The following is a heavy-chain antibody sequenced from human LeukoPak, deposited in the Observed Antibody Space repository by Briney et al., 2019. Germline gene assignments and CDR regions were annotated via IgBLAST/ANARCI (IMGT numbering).Heavy chain of an antibody. D-gene: IGHD3-9*01. Sequence: SETLSLTCTVSGGSVSSYYWSWIRQPPGKGLEWIGYIYYSGSTNYNPSLKSRVTISVDTTKNQFSLKLSSVTAADTAVYYCARHAAYYDILTGYTISQVDYWGQGTLVTVSS. CDR3: ARHAAYYDILTGYTISQVDY. J-gene: IGHJ4*02. CDR1: GGSVSSYY. V-gene: IGHV4-59*08. CDR2: IYYSGST.